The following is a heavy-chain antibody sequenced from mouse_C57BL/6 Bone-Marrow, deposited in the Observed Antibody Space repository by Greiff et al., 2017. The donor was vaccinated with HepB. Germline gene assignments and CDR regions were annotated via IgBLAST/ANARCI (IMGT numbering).Heavy chain of an antibody. J-gene: IGHJ2*01. Sequence: QVQLKESGAELVRPGTSVKMSCKASGYTFTNYWIGWAKQRPGHGLEWIGDIYPGGGYTNYNEKFKGKATLTADKSSSTAYMQFSSLTSEDSAIYYCARYGSSYKDYFDYWGQGTTLTVSS. D-gene: IGHD1-1*01. CDR3: ARYGSSYKDYFDY. CDR2: IYPGGGYT. V-gene: IGHV1-63*01. CDR1: GYTFTNYW.